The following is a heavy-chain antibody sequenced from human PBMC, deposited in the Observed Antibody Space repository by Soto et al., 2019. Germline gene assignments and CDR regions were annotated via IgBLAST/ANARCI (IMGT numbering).Heavy chain of an antibody. CDR2: IYYSGST. J-gene: IGHJ5*02. V-gene: IGHV4-31*03. CDR1: GGSISSGGYY. Sequence: SETLSLTCTVSGGSISSGGYYWSWIRQHPGKGLEWIGYIYYSGSTYYNPSLKSRVTISVDTSKNQFSLKLSSVTAAGTAVYYCARETLGDCSGGSCPGWFDPWGQGTLVTVSS. CDR3: ARETLGDCSGGSCPGWFDP. D-gene: IGHD2-15*01.